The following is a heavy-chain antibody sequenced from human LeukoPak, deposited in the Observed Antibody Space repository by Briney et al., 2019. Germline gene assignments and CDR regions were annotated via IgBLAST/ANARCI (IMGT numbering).Heavy chain of an antibody. CDR1: GFTFSSYS. CDR2: ISSSSSYI. J-gene: IGHJ4*02. D-gene: IGHD4-11*01. Sequence: AGGSLRLSCSASGFTFSSYSMNWVRQAPGKGLEWVSSISSSSSYIYYADSVKGRFTISRDNAKNSLYLQMNSLRAEEKAVYYCASDTVTTNYFDYWGQGTLVTVSS. V-gene: IGHV3-21*01. CDR3: ASDTVTTNYFDY.